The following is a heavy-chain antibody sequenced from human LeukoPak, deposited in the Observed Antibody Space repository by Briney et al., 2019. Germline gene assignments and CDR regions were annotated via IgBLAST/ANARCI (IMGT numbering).Heavy chain of an antibody. Sequence: ASVTVSCKASGYTFTSYYMHWVRQAPGQGLEWMGIINPSGGSTSYAQKFQGRVTMTRDTSTSTVYMELSSLRSEDTAVYYFARARLGIAVAQYWGQGTLVTVSS. J-gene: IGHJ4*02. D-gene: IGHD6-19*01. CDR3: ARARLGIAVAQY. CDR1: GYTFTSYY. CDR2: INPSGGST. V-gene: IGHV1-46*01.